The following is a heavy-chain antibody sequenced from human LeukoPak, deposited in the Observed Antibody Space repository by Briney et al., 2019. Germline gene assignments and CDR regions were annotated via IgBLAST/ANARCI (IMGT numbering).Heavy chain of an antibody. Sequence: MSSETLSLTCTVSGGSLTKYYWSWIRQPPGKGLEWIGFVFYSGTTHYNPSLKSRVTLSVDTSKNQFSLTLTSVTAADTAVYYCARLDNYLFDYWGQGSLVTVSP. V-gene: IGHV4-59*01. D-gene: IGHD2/OR15-2a*01. CDR1: GGSLTKYY. J-gene: IGHJ4*02. CDR3: ARLDNYLFDY. CDR2: VFYSGTT.